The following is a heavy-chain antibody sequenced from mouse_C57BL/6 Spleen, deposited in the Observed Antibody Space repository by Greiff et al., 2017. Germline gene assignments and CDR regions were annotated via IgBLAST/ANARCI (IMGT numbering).Heavy chain of an antibody. CDR3: ARSSTGTVYYCAMDY. V-gene: IGHV1-64*01. J-gene: IGHJ4*01. Sequence: QVQLQQPGAELVKPGASVKLSCKASGYTFTSYWMHWVKQRPGQGLEWIGMIHPNSGSTNYNKKFKSKATLTVDKSSSTAYMQLSSLTSEDSAVDYCARSSTGTVYYCAMDYWGQGTSVTVSS. D-gene: IGHD4-1*02. CDR2: IHPNSGST. CDR1: GYTFTSYW.